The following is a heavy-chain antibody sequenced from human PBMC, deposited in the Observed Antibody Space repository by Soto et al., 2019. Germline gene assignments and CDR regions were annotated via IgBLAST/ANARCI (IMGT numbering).Heavy chain of an antibody. Sequence: SETLSLTCTVSGGSISSYYWSWIRQPPGKGLEWIGYVYYSGSTYYNPSLKSRVTISVDTSKNQFSLKLSSVTAADTAVYYCASGRQSITIFGVVRNWFDPWGQGTLVTVSS. V-gene: IGHV4-59*12. J-gene: IGHJ5*02. CDR2: VYYSGST. D-gene: IGHD3-3*01. CDR1: GGSISSYY. CDR3: ASGRQSITIFGVVRNWFDP.